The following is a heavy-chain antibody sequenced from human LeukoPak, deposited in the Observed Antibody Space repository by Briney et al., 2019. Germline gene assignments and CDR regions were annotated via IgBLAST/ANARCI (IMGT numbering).Heavy chain of an antibody. CDR3: ARDGCSGGSCYGIDY. Sequence: PGGSLRLSCAACGFTFSSYDMHGVRQAPGKGLEWVAVIWYEGSDKYYADSVKGRFTISRDNSKNTLYLQMNGLRAEDTAVYYCARDGCSGGSCYGIDYWGQGTLVTVSS. CDR2: IWYEGSDK. D-gene: IGHD2-15*01. CDR1: GFTFSSYD. V-gene: IGHV3-33*01. J-gene: IGHJ4*02.